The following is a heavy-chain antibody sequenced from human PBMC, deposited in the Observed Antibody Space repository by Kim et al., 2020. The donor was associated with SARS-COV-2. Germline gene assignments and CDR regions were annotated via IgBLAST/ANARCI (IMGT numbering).Heavy chain of an antibody. V-gene: IGHV3-9*01. D-gene: IGHD3-16*01. CDR2: IDWNSGNI. Sequence: GGSLRLSCAASGFTFGDYAMHWVRQAPGKGLEWVSGIDWNSGNIGYADSVKGRFTVSRDNGKNSLFLQMNSLRAEDTALYHCAKAGGDSTMIKDYFYYYMDVWGKGTTVTVSS. J-gene: IGHJ6*03. CDR3: AKAGGDSTMIKDYFYYYMDV. CDR1: GFTFGDYA.